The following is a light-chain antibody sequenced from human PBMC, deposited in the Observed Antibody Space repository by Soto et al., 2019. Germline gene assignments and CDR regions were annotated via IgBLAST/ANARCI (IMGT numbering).Light chain of an antibody. J-gene: IGKJ5*01. CDR2: GAS. V-gene: IGKV3-15*01. CDR1: QTVSSN. CDR3: QQYNNWPPIT. Sequence: EIVMTQSPATLSVSTGERATLSCRASQTVSSNLAWYQQKPGQSPRLLIYGASTRATSIPARFSGSGSGTEFTLTISSLQSEDFAVYYCQQYNNWPPITFCQGTRLEIK.